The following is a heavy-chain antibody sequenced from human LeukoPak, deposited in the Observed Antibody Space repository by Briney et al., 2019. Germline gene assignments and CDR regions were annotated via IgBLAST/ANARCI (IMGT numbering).Heavy chain of an antibody. V-gene: IGHV3-74*01. CDR2: INSDGSST. D-gene: IGHD3-22*01. J-gene: IGHJ4*02. Sequence: GGSLRLSCAASGFTFSSYWMHWVRQAPGKGLVWVSRINSDGSSTSYADSVKGRFTISRDNAKNTLYLQMNSLRAEDTAVYYCARGGHYYDSSGYYLAGDYWGQETLVTVSS. CDR1: GFTFSSYW. CDR3: ARGGHYYDSSGYYLAGDY.